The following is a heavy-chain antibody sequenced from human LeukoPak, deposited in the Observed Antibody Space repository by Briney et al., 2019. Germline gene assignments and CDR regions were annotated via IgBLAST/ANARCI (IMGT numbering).Heavy chain of an antibody. CDR3: ARGRTYKSYSSGWYPFSPNWFDP. D-gene: IGHD6-19*01. J-gene: IGHJ5*02. V-gene: IGHV4-34*01. CDR2: INHSGST. Sequence: SETLSLTCAVYGGSFSGYYWSWIRQPPGKGLEWIGEINHSGSTNYNPSLKSRVTISVDTSKNQFSLKLSSVTAADTAVYYCARGRTYKSYSSGWYPFSPNWFDPWGQGTLVTVSS. CDR1: GGSFSGYY.